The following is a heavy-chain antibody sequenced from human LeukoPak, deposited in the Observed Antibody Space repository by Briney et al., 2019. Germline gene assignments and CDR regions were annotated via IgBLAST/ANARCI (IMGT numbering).Heavy chain of an antibody. CDR2: IYSGGST. J-gene: IGHJ4*02. D-gene: IGHD7-27*01. Sequence: GGSLRLSCAASGFIVSSNYMSWVRQAPGKGLEWVSVIYSGGSTNYADSVKGRFTISRDNSKNTLYLQMNSLRAEDTAVYYCAGNWAFDYWGQGTLVTVSS. V-gene: IGHV3-53*01. CDR1: GFIVSSNY. CDR3: AGNWAFDY.